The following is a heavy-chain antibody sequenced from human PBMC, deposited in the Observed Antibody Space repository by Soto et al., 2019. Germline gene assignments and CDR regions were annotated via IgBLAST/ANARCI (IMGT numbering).Heavy chain of an antibody. J-gene: IGHJ3*02. V-gene: IGHV3-30*18. CDR1: GFTFSSYS. D-gene: IGHD4-17*01. Sequence: PGGSLRLSCAASGFTFSSYSMNWVRQAPGKGLEWVAVISYDGSNKYYADSVKGRFTISRDNSKNTLYLQMNSLRAEDTAVYYCAKRGGTTGAFDIWGQGTMVTVSS. CDR3: AKRGGTTGAFDI. CDR2: ISYDGSNK.